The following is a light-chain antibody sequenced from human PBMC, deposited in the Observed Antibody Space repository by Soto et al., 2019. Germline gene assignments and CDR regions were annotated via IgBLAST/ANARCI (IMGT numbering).Light chain of an antibody. J-gene: IGKJ4*01. CDR3: HQRSNWPPLT. Sequence: EIVLTQSPATLSLSPGERATLSCRASQSVGGYLDWYQQKPGQAPRLLIYDASNRASGIPARFSGSGSGTDFTLTISSLEPEDLAVYYCHQRSNWPPLTFGGGTKVAIK. CDR2: DAS. CDR1: QSVGGY. V-gene: IGKV3-11*01.